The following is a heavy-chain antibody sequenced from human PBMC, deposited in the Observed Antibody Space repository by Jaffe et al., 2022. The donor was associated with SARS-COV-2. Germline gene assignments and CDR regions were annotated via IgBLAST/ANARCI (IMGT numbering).Heavy chain of an antibody. CDR2: ISWNSGSI. CDR1: GFTFDDYA. Sequence: EVQLVESGGGLVQPGRSLRLSCAASGFTFDDYAMHWVRQAPGKGLEWVSGISWNSGSIGYADSVKGRFTISRDNAKNSLYLQMNSLRAEDTALYYCAKSLAYCGGDCPLGAYGMDVWGQGTTVTVSS. J-gene: IGHJ6*02. D-gene: IGHD2-21*02. CDR3: AKSLAYCGGDCPLGAYGMDV. V-gene: IGHV3-9*01.